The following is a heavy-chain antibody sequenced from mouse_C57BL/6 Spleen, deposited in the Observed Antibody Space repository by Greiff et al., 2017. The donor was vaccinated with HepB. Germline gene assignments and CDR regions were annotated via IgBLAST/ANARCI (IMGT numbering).Heavy chain of an antibody. CDR1: GYTFTSYW. V-gene: IGHV1-61*01. D-gene: IGHD2-4*01. CDR3: VREGYDYDAY. Sequence: VQLQQPGAELVRPGSSVKLSCKASGYTFTSYWMDWVKQRPGQGLEWIGNIYPSDSETHYNQKFKDKATLTVDKSSSTAYMQLSSLTSEDSAVYYCVREGYDYDAYWGQGTLVTVSA. J-gene: IGHJ3*01. CDR2: IYPSDSET.